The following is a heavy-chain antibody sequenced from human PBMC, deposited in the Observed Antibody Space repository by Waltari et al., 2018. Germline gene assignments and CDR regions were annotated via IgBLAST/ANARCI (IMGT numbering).Heavy chain of an antibody. Sequence: EVQLVGSGGVLVHPGGSLRLSCPASGFTFINYAMHWVRQVTGKGLEWVSGIGVAGDTYYADSVRGRFTISRQNVKNSLYLQMDSLRAEDTAVYYCTRGLKNWFDPWGQGILVTVSS. J-gene: IGHJ5*02. V-gene: IGHV3-13*01. CDR2: IGVAGDT. CDR1: GFTFINYA. CDR3: TRGLKNWFDP.